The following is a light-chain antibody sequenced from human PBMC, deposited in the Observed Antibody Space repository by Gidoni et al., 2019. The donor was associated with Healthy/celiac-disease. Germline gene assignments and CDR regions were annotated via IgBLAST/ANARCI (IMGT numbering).Light chain of an antibody. V-gene: IGKV1-39*01. CDR3: QQSYSTLFT. Sequence: DIHMTPPPSSLSASVGDRVTITCQASQSISSYLNWYQQKPGKAPKLLIYAASSLQSGVPSRFSGSGSGTDFTLTISSLQPEDFATYYCQQSYSTLFTFGQXTKLEIK. CDR2: AAS. J-gene: IGKJ2*01. CDR1: QSISSY.